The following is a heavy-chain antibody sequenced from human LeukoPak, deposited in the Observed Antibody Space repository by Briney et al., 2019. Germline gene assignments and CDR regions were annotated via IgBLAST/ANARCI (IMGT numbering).Heavy chain of an antibody. V-gene: IGHV4-59*01. Sequence: SETLSLTCTVSGGSISSYYWSWIRQPPGKGLGWIGYIYYSGSTNYNPSLKSRVTISVDTSKNQFSLKLSSVTAADTAVYYWARSHYGDYGLGWFDPWGQGTLVTVSS. CDR1: GGSISSYY. J-gene: IGHJ5*02. CDR3: ARSHYGDYGLGWFDP. CDR2: IYYSGST. D-gene: IGHD4-17*01.